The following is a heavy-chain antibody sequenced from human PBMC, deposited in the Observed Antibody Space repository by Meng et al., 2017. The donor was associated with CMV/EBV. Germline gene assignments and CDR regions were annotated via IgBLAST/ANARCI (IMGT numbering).Heavy chain of an antibody. CDR1: GFTFSSYW. Sequence: ESLKISCAASGFTFSSYWMSWVRQPPGKGLEWIGEINHSGSTNYNPSLKSRVTISVDTSKNQFSLKLSSVTAADTAVYYCARGTEQLDIDSWGQGTLVTVSS. CDR3: ARGTEQLDIDS. CDR2: INHSGST. J-gene: IGHJ4*02. D-gene: IGHD6-13*01. V-gene: IGHV4-34*01.